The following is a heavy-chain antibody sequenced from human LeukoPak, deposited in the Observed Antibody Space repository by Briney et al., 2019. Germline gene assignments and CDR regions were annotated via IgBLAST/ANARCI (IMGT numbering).Heavy chain of an antibody. CDR1: GYTFTSYG. D-gene: IGHD3-22*01. V-gene: IGHV1-18*01. Sequence: ASVKVSCKASGYTFTSYGISWVRQAPGQGLEWMGWISAYNGNTNHAQKLQGRVTMTTDTSTSTAYMELRSLRSDDTAVYYCARDYGIYYDSSGYYYWGQGTLVTVSS. CDR2: ISAYNGNT. J-gene: IGHJ4*02. CDR3: ARDYGIYYDSSGYYY.